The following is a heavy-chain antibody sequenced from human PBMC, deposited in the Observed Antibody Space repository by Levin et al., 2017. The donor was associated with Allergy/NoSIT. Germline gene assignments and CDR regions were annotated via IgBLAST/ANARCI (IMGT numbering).Heavy chain of an antibody. D-gene: IGHD3-9*01. CDR2: ISRRSSYI. CDR3: ARGLKILTTGSLYHNAMDA. V-gene: IGHV3-21*06. J-gene: IGHJ6*02. Sequence: GESLKISCAASTFLFSDYTMNWVRQAPGKGLEWVASISRRSSYIYYADSVKGRFTISRDNAKNSVSLQMNSLRAEDTAVYYCARGLKILTTGSLYHNAMDAWGQGTTVSVSS. CDR1: TFLFSDYT.